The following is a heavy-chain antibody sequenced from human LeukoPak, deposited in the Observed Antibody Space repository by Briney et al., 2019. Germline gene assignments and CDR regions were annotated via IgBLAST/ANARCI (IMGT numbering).Heavy chain of an antibody. V-gene: IGHV3-66*01. CDR3: ARGINYYDSSGYPSPFDY. CDR1: GFTVSSNY. D-gene: IGHD3-22*01. Sequence: GGSLRLSCAASGFTVSSNYMSWVRQAPGKGLEWVSVIYSGGSTYYADSVKGRFTISRDNSKNTLYLQMNSLRAEDTAVCYCARGINYYDSSGYPSPFDYWGQGTLVTVSS. CDR2: IYSGGST. J-gene: IGHJ4*02.